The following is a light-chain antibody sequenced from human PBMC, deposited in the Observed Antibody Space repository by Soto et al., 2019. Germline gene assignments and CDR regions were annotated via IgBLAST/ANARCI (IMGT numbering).Light chain of an antibody. Sequence: DLQMTQSPCSLSASIGGRGTLTCRAIQSIGTNLNWYQQRPGKAPKLLIYAASSLQSGVPSRFSGSGSGTDFTLSINSLQREDFATYYCQQTYSAPPLFGQGTKVDIK. CDR1: QSIGTN. CDR3: QQTYSAPPL. V-gene: IGKV1-39*01. CDR2: AAS. J-gene: IGKJ1*01.